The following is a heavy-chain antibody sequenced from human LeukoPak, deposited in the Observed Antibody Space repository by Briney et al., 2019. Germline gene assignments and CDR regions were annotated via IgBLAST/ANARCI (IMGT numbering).Heavy chain of an antibody. CDR2: ISKSDGTT. V-gene: IGHV3-11*04. D-gene: IGHD1-26*01. Sequence: GGSLRLSCAASGITSSDNFMSWIRQAPGKGLEWISYISKSDGTTYYADTVKGRFTISRDNSKNTLYLQMNSLRAEDTAVYYCAREDSGSRDFNYWGQGTLVTVSS. CDR1: GITSSDNF. CDR3: AREDSGSRDFNY. J-gene: IGHJ4*02.